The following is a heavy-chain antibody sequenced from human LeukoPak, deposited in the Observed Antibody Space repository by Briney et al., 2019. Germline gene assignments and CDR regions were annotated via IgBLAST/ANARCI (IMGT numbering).Heavy chain of an antibody. CDR2: IYYSGST. Sequence: SETLSLTCTVSGGSISSYYWSWIRQPPGKGLEWIGYIYYSGSTNYNPSLKSRVTISVDTSKNQFSLKLSSVTAADTAVYYCARGKATITETWFDPWGQGTLVTVSS. CDR1: GGSISSYY. V-gene: IGHV4-59*01. J-gene: IGHJ5*02. D-gene: IGHD5-24*01. CDR3: ARGKATITETWFDP.